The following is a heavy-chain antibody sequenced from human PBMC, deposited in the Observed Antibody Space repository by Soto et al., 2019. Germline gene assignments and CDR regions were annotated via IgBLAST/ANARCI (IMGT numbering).Heavy chain of an antibody. V-gene: IGHV1-58*01. CDR1: GFTFTSSA. Sequence: QMQLVQSGPEVKKPGTSVKVSCKASGFTFTSSAVQWVRQARGQRLEWIGWIVVGSGNTNYAQKFQERVTITRDMTTSTAYMEMSSLRSEDTAVYYCAADLRERYVDWFGPDGMDVWGQGTTVTVSS. D-gene: IGHD3-9*01. CDR3: AADLRERYVDWFGPDGMDV. J-gene: IGHJ6*02. CDR2: IVVGSGNT.